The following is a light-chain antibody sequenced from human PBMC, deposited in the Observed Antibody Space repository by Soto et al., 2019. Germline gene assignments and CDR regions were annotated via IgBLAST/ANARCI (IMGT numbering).Light chain of an antibody. V-gene: IGLV2-14*01. CDR3: SSYTTNTGLEYV. CDR1: SSDVGGYNS. Sequence: QSALTQPASVSASPGQSITISCTGTSSDVGGYNSVPWYQHHPGKAPKLMIYEVSNRPSGVSDRFSGSKSGNTASLTISGLQAEDEADYYCSSYTTNTGLEYVFGTGTKVTVL. J-gene: IGLJ1*01. CDR2: EVS.